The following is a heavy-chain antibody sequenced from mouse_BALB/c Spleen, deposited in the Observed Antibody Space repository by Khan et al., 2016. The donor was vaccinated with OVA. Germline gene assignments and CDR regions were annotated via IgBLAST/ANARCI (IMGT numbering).Heavy chain of an antibody. D-gene: IGHD2-1*01. CDR3: ARSNGNYCFDY. J-gene: IGHJ3*01. CDR2: INTYTGEP. CDR1: GYTFTNYG. V-gene: IGHV9-3-1*01. Sequence: QIQLVQSGPELKKPGETVKISCKASGYTFTNYGMNWVKQAPGKGLKWMGWINTYTGEPTYADDFKGRFAFSLDTSANTAYLEINNLTNEDTATYFCARSNGNYCFDYWGQGTLVTVSA.